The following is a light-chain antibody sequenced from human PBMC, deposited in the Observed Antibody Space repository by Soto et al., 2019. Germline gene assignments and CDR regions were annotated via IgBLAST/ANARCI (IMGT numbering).Light chain of an antibody. J-gene: IGKJ1*01. CDR2: RAS. CDR3: QQYNNWLWT. Sequence: EIVMTQSPVTLSVSAGERATLSCRASQSDSTNLAWYQQKPGQAPRLLIYRASTRATGMPARFSGSGSGTDFVLTMSSLQSEDSAIYYCQQYNNWLWTFGQGTKVEIK. CDR1: QSDSTN. V-gene: IGKV3-15*01.